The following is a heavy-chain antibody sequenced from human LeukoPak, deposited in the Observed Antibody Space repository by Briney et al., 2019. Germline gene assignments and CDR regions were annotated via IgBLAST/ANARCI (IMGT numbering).Heavy chain of an antibody. V-gene: IGHV1-2*02. D-gene: IGHD3-16*02. CDR3: ARDIAFGGVIVPDY. CDR2: INPNSGGT. Sequence: ASVKVSCKASGYTFTGYYMHWVRQAPGQGLEWMGWINPNSGGTNYAQKFQGRVTMTRDTSISTAYMELSRLRSDDTAVYYCARDIAFGGVIVPDYWGQGTLVTVSS. J-gene: IGHJ4*02. CDR1: GYTFTGYY.